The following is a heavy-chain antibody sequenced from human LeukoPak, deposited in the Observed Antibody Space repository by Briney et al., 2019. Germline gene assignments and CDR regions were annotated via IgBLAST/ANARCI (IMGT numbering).Heavy chain of an antibody. Sequence: SETLSLTCTVSGGSISSSSYYWGWIRQPPGKGLEWIGYIYYSGSTNYNPSLKSRVTISLDTTKNQFSLKLRSETAADTAVYYCARTDLGRHFDYWGQGTLVTVSS. V-gene: IGHV4-61*05. D-gene: IGHD1-26*01. J-gene: IGHJ4*02. CDR3: ARTDLGRHFDY. CDR1: GGSISSSSYY. CDR2: IYYSGST.